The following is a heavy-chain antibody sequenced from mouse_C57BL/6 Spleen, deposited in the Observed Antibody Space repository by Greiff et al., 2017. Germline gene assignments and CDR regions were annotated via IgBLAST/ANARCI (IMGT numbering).Heavy chain of an antibody. V-gene: IGHV5-15*01. J-gene: IGHJ3*01. CDR1: GFTFSDYG. Sequence: EVKVVESGGGLVQPGGSLKLSCAASGFTFSDYGMAWVRQAPRKGPEWVAFISNLAYSIYYADTVPGRFTISRESAKNTLYLEMSSLRSEDTAMYYCARVDGYFSWFAYWGQGTLVTVSA. D-gene: IGHD2-3*01. CDR2: ISNLAYSI. CDR3: ARVDGYFSWFAY.